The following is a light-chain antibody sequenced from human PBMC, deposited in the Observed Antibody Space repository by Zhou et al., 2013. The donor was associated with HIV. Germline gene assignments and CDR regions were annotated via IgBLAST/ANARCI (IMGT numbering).Light chain of an antibody. CDR3: QQRSNWPPLLT. Sequence: EIVLTQSPATLSLSPGERATLSCRASQGVSSYLAWYQQKPGQAPRLLIYDASNRATGIPARFSGSGSGTDFTLTINSLEPEDFAIYYCQQRSNWPPLLTFGGGTKVEIK. V-gene: IGKV3-11*01. CDR1: QGVSSY. CDR2: DAS. J-gene: IGKJ4*01.